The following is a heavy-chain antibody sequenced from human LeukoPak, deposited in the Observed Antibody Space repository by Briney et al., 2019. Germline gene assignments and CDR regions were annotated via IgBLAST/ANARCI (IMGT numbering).Heavy chain of an antibody. D-gene: IGHD5-18*01. CDR2: IYYSGST. Sequence: SETLSLTCTVSGGSISSYYWSWIRQPPGKGLEWIGYIYYSGSTNYNPSLKSRVTISVDTSKNQFSLKLSSVTAADTAVYYCARDDPTAMVTDYWGQGTLVTVSS. V-gene: IGHV4-59*01. CDR3: ARDDPTAMVTDY. CDR1: GGSISSYY. J-gene: IGHJ4*02.